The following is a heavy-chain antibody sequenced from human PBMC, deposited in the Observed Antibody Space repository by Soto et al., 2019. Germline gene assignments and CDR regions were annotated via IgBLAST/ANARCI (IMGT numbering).Heavy chain of an antibody. J-gene: IGHJ6*02. CDR1: GGTFSSYA. Sequence: QVQLVQSGAEVKKPGSSVKVYCKASGGTFSSYAISWVRQAPGQGLEWMGGIIPISGTANYAQKFQGRVTITADESTSIAYMELSSLRSEDTAVYYCARSQGSSTSLEIYYYYYYGMDVWGQGTTVTVSS. CDR2: IIPISGTA. CDR3: ARSQGSSTSLEIYYYYYYGMDV. D-gene: IGHD2-2*01. V-gene: IGHV1-69*01.